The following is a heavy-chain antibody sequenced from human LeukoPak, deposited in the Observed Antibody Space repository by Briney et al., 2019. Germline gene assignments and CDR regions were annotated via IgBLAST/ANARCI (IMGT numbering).Heavy chain of an antibody. J-gene: IGHJ6*02. CDR1: GFTFSSYS. CDR3: ARGVGYCSGGSCYPLSGLHYGMDV. Sequence: MAGGSLRLSCAASGFTFSSYSMNWVRQAPGKGLEWVSSISSSSSYIYYADSVKGRFTISRDNAKNSLYLQMNSLRAEDTAVYCCARGVGYCSGGSCYPLSGLHYGMDVWGQGTTVTVSS. V-gene: IGHV3-21*01. CDR2: ISSSSSYI. D-gene: IGHD2-15*01.